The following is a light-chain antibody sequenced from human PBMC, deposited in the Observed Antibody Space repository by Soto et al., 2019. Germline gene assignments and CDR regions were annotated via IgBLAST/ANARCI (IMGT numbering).Light chain of an antibody. CDR2: DVS. CDR1: SSDVGGYNY. J-gene: IGLJ1*01. CDR3: RSYTSSSTRV. V-gene: IGLV2-14*03. Sequence: QSVLTQPASVSGSPGQSIAISCTGTSSDVGGYNYFSWYQQHPGKAPNVMIYDVSNRPSGVSNRFSGSKSGNTASLTISGLQDEDEADYYCRSYTSSSTRVFGTGTKLTVL.